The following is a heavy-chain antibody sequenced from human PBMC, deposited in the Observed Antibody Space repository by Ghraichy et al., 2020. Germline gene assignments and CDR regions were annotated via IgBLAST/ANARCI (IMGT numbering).Heavy chain of an antibody. CDR3: ARGGSIAARRGPNYYGMDV. CDR2: INSDGSST. CDR1: GFTFSSYW. D-gene: IGHD6-6*01. V-gene: IGHV3-74*01. J-gene: IGHJ6*02. Sequence: GGSLRLSCAASGFTFSSYWMHWVRQAPGKGLVWVSRINSDGSSTSYADSVKGRFTISRDNAKNTLYLQMNSLRAEDTAVYYCARGGSIAARRGPNYYGMDVWGQGTTVTVSS.